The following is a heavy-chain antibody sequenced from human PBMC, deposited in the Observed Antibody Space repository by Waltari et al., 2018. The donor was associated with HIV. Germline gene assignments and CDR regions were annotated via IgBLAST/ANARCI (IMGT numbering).Heavy chain of an antibody. J-gene: IGHJ6*02. CDR1: GGTFITYD. CDR3: AREGGVSFPGAMDV. CDR2: ITPILSVP. D-gene: IGHD3-10*01. Sequence: QVQLVQSGTEVKKPGSSVKVSCKTSGGTFITYDISWVRQAPGKGLEWMGKITPILSVPKYAQNFQGRITITGDKSTRTACMELTSLGSDDTAVYYGAREGGVSFPGAMDVWGQGTTITVSS. V-gene: IGHV1-69*04.